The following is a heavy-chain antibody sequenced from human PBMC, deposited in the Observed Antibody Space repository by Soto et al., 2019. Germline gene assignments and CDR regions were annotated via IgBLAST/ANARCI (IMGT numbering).Heavy chain of an antibody. J-gene: IGHJ6*02. CDR1: GLTFSSYA. V-gene: IGHV3-30-3*01. CDR3: GIVATINGMDV. CDR2: ISYDGSNK. Sequence: QVQLVESGGGVVQPGRSLRLSCAASGLTFSSYAMHWVRQAPGKGLEWVAVISYDGSNKYYADSVKGRFTISRDNSKNTLYLQMNSLRAEDTAVYYPGIVATINGMDVWGQGTTVTVSS. D-gene: IGHD5-12*01.